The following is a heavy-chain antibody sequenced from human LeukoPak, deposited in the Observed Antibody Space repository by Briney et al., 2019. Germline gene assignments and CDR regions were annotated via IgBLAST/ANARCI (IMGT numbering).Heavy chain of an antibody. CDR1: GYSISSGYD. Sequence: SETLSLTCTVSGYSISSGYDWGWIRQPPGKGLEWIGSMYHSGSTNYNPSLKSRVTISVDTSKNQFFLKLSSVTAADTAAYYCARSGYYDSSGYFDYWGQGTLVTVSS. CDR3: ARSGYYDSSGYFDY. D-gene: IGHD3-22*01. J-gene: IGHJ4*02. V-gene: IGHV4-38-2*02. CDR2: MYHSGST.